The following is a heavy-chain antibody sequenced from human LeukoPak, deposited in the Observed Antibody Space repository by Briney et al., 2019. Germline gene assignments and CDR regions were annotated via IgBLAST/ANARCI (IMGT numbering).Heavy chain of an antibody. V-gene: IGHV3-23*01. J-gene: IGHJ4*02. CDR2: LSYDGAAT. CDR3: AKLRDSSSVF. Sequence: PGGSLRLPCAASGFTFGSYAMSWVRQAPGKGLEWVSALSYDGAATYYADSVKGRFTISRDNSKNTLHLQMNTLRAEDTAVYYCAKLRDSSSVFWGQGTLVTVSS. CDR1: GFTFGSYA. D-gene: IGHD6-6*01.